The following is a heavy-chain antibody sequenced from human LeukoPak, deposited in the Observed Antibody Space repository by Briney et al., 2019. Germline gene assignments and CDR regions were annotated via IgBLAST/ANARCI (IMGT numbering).Heavy chain of an antibody. CDR2: IYYSGST. Sequence: SQTLSLTCTVSGGSISSGDYYWSWIRQPPGKGLEWIGYIYYSGSTYYNPSLKSRVTISVDTSKNQFSLKLSSVTAADTAVYYCARTMVRGVPYYFDYWGQGTLVTVSS. J-gene: IGHJ4*02. CDR3: ARTMVRGVPYYFDY. D-gene: IGHD3-10*01. V-gene: IGHV4-30-4*08. CDR1: GGSISSGDYY.